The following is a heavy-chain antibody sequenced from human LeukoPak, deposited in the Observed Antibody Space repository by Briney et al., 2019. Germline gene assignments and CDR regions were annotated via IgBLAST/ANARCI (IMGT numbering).Heavy chain of an antibody. J-gene: IGHJ4*02. CDR3: ARVPRYSYGPSHIFDY. CDR1: GGSISSYY. Sequence: SETLSLTCTVSGGSISSYYWSWIRQPPGKGLEWIGYIYYSGSTNYNPSLKSRVTISVDTSKNQFSLKLSSVTAADTAVYYCARVPRYSYGPSHIFDYWGQGTLVTVSS. D-gene: IGHD5-18*01. V-gene: IGHV4-59*01. CDR2: IYYSGST.